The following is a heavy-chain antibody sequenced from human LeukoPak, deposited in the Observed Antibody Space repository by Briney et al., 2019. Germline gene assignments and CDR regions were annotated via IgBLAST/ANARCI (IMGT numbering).Heavy chain of an antibody. Sequence: GGSLRLSCAASGFTFDDYAMHWVRQAPGKGLEWVSGISWNSGSIGYADYVKGRFTISRDNAKTSLYLQMNSLRAEDTALYYCAKGLYSSSPDYWGQGTLVTVSS. D-gene: IGHD6-13*01. V-gene: IGHV3-9*01. CDR3: AKGLYSSSPDY. CDR2: ISWNSGSI. CDR1: GFTFDDYA. J-gene: IGHJ4*02.